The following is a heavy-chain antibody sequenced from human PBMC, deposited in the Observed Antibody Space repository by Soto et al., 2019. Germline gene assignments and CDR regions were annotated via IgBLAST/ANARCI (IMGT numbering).Heavy chain of an antibody. CDR1: GGSISGGGYS. J-gene: IGHJ6*02. V-gene: IGHV4-30-2*01. CDR3: ATQSYSNSGAYYYYAMDV. Sequence: NPSETLSLTCAVSGGSISGGGYSWSWIRQPPGKGLEWIGYIYQSGSTYYNPSLKSRVTISVDRSRNQFSLKLSSVTAADTAVYFCATQSYSNSGAYYYYAMDVWGQGTTVTVSS. D-gene: IGHD4-4*01. CDR2: IYQSGST.